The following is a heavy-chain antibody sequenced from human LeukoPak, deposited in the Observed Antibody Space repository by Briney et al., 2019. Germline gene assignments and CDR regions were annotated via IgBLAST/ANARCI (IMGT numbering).Heavy chain of an antibody. CDR3: ARGGITMVRGVITHYGMDV. J-gene: IGHJ6*02. V-gene: IGHV4-30-2*01. CDR2: IYHSGST. Sequence: SQTLSLTCAVSGGSISSGGYSWSWIRQPPGKGLEWIGYIYHSGSTYYNASLKSRVTISVDRSKNQFSLKLSSVTAADTAVYYCARGGITMVRGVITHYGMDVWGQGTTVTVSS. CDR1: GGSISSGGYS. D-gene: IGHD3-10*01.